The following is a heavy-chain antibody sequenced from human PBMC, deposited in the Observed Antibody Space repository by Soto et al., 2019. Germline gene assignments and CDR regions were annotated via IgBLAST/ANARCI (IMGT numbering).Heavy chain of an antibody. CDR3: ARLGFGVLYGMDV. J-gene: IGHJ6*02. CDR1: GYSFTSYW. D-gene: IGHD3-10*01. CDR2: VDPSDSYT. Sequence: PGESLKISCKGSGYSFTSYWISWVRQLPGKGLEWMGRVDPSDSYTNYSPSFQGHVTVSADKSISTAYLQWSSLKASDSAMYYCARLGFGVLYGMDVWGQGTTVTVSS. V-gene: IGHV5-10-1*01.